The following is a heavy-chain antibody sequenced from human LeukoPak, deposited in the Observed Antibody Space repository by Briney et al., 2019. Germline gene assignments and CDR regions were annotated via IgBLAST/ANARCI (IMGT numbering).Heavy chain of an antibody. Sequence: PSETLSLTCTVSGGSISSSSYYWGWIRQPPGKGLDWIGNVYYSGSTYYNPSLKSRVTISVDTSKNQFSLRLSSVTAADTAVYYCARVTGYMIEDYFDYWGQGTLVTVSS. CDR2: VYYSGST. CDR1: GGSISSSSYY. V-gene: IGHV4-39*07. D-gene: IGHD3-22*01. J-gene: IGHJ4*02. CDR3: ARVTGYMIEDYFDY.